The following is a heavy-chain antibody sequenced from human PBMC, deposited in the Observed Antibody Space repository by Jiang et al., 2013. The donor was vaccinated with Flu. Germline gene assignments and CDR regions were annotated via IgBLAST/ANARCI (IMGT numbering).Heavy chain of an antibody. Sequence: QLVESAAEVKKPGASVKVSCKASGYTSTSSDINWVRQATGQGLEWMGWMNPSSGNTGYAQKFQGRVTMTRNTSTSTAYMELSSLRSEDTAVYYCARGNRGVVPVRGTYYVMDVWGQGTTVTVSS. CDR2: MNPSSGNT. V-gene: IGHV1-8*01. D-gene: IGHD2-2*01. CDR3: ARGNRGVVPVRGTYYVMDV. CDR1: GYTSTSSD. J-gene: IGHJ6*02.